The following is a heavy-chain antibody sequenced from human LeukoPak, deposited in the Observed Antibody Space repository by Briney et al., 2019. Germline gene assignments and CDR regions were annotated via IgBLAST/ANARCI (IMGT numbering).Heavy chain of an antibody. CDR1: GGSISSSSYY. V-gene: IGHV4-39*07. Sequence: SETLSLTCTVSGGSISSSSYYWGWIRQPPGKGLEWIGSIYYSGSTNYNPSLKSRVTISVDTSKNQFSLKLSSVTAADTAVYYCAREGDSRVRGVIIINWFDPWGQGTLVTVSS. D-gene: IGHD3-10*01. CDR2: IYYSGST. J-gene: IGHJ5*02. CDR3: AREGDSRVRGVIIINWFDP.